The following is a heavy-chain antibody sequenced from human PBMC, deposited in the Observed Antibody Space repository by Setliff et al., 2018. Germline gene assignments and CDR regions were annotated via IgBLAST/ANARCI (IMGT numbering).Heavy chain of an antibody. J-gene: IGHJ4*02. D-gene: IGHD2-21*02. V-gene: IGHV3-72*01. CDR1: GFTFSKAW. Sequence: PGGSLRLSCAVSGFTFSKAWMHWVRQAPGKGLEWVGRVKKKDERYGTEYAASVTGRFTISRDDSKNSLYLQMNSLKTDDTAVYYCARVAPYCGRDCFSDFLDYWGQGALVTVSS. CDR2: VKKKDERYGT. CDR3: ARVAPYCGRDCFSDFLDY.